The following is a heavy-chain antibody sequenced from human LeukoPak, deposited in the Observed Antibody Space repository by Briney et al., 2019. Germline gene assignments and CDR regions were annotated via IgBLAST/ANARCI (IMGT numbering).Heavy chain of an antibody. D-gene: IGHD5-18*01. J-gene: IGHJ4*02. CDR2: TSHDEGNK. CDR1: GFTFSNYA. V-gene: IGHV3-30-3*01. CDR3: ARGPGLAMGKGYFDY. Sequence: GGSLRLSCAASGFTFSNYAMHWVRQAPGKGLEWVAATSHDEGNKYYADSVKGRFTISRDNSRNTLYLEVNSLRTDDTAVYYCARGPGLAMGKGYFDYCGQGTLVTVSS.